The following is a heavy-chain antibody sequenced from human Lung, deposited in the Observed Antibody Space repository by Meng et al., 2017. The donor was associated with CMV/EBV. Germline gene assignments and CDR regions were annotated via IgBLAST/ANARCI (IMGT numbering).Heavy chain of an antibody. CDR3: ARDLLGTRDYFDS. J-gene: IGHJ4*02. CDR2: ISSSSTFK. Sequence: GGSXRLXCAASGFTFSSYAMNWVRQAPGKGLEGVSSISSSSTFKHYADSMKGRFTISRDNTKNSLYLQMSGLRAEDTALYYCARDLLGTRDYFDSWGQGTXVTVSS. CDR1: GFTFSSYA. D-gene: IGHD7-27*01. V-gene: IGHV3-21*01.